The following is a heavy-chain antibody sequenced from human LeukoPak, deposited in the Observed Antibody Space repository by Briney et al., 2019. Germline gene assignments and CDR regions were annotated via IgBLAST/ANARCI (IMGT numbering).Heavy chain of an antibody. Sequence: PSETLSLTCTVSGGSITSSSLYWGWIRQPPGKGLEWIGSIYNSGRTFYNPSLKSRVTISVDTSKNQFSLKLSSVTAADTAVYYCAREAIVVVPAAAYNWFDPWGQGTLVTVSS. CDR2: IYNSGRT. D-gene: IGHD2-2*01. V-gene: IGHV4-39*07. CDR3: AREAIVVVPAAAYNWFDP. CDR1: GGSITSSSLY. J-gene: IGHJ5*02.